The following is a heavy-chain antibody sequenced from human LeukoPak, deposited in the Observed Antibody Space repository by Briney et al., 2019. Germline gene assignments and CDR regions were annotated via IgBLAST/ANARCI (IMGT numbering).Heavy chain of an antibody. V-gene: IGHV4-59*01. CDR3: ARGRSWDNFDY. Sequence: PSETLSLTRTVSGGSISSYYWSWIRQPPGKGLEWIGYIYYSGSTNYNPSLKSRVTISVDTSKNQFSLKLSSVTAADTAVYYCARGRSWDNFDYWGQGTLVTVSS. J-gene: IGHJ4*02. CDR2: IYYSGST. D-gene: IGHD6-13*01. CDR1: GGSISSYY.